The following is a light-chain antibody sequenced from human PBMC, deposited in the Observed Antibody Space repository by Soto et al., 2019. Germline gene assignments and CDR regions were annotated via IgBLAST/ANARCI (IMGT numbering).Light chain of an antibody. V-gene: IGLV3-21*02. CDR1: NIGSKS. CDR3: QVWDSSSDHPV. J-gene: IGLJ1*01. CDR2: DDS. Sequence: SYELTQPPSVSVAPGQTARITCGGNNIGSKSVHWYQQKPGLAPVLVVYDDSDRPSGLPERFSGSNSGNSATLTISRVEAGDEADYYCQVWDSSSDHPVFGTGTKVTVL.